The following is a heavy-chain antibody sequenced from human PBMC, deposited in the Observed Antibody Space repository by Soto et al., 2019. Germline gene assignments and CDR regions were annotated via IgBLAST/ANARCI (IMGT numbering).Heavy chain of an antibody. CDR3: ARDLWGYCGTDCYPLDV. Sequence: QVQLQESGPGLVKPSETQSLTCTVSGGTISRYYWSWIRQPPGKGLEWIGYMYNTGSTVYNPSFKSRVTISVDXAXSXGSLKLDSGTAADTAVYYCARDLWGYCGTDCYPLDVWGQGTTVTVSS. CDR1: GGTISRYY. J-gene: IGHJ6*02. V-gene: IGHV4-59*01. CDR2: MYNTGST. D-gene: IGHD2-21*02.